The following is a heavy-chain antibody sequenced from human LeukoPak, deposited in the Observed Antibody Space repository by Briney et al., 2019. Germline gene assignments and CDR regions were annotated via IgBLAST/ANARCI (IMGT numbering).Heavy chain of an antibody. CDR1: GGSISSYN. CDR3: ATGGGQDYMDV. V-gene: IGHV4-4*07. Sequence: SETLSLTCTVSGGSISSYNWSWIWQPAGKGLEWIGRVYTSGSTNNNTSLKSRVTMSVDTSKNQFSLKLSSVTAAATAAYYCATGGGQDYMDVWGKGPTATVSS. CDR2: VYTSGST. D-gene: IGHD2-15*01. J-gene: IGHJ6*03.